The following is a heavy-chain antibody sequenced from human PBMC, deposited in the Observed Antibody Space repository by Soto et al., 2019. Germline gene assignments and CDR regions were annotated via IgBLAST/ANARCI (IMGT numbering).Heavy chain of an antibody. J-gene: IGHJ5*02. CDR2: IYNSGST. V-gene: IGHV4-30-4*01. Sequence: PSETLSLTCTVSGGSISSGDSYWSWIRQPPGKGLEWIGFIYNSGSTYYNPSLKSRVTISVDTSKNQFSLKLSSVTAADTAVYYCARVQNLGDSSALIGVWFDPWGQGTLVTVSS. D-gene: IGHD3-22*01. CDR3: ARVQNLGDSSALIGVWFDP. CDR1: GGSISSGDSY.